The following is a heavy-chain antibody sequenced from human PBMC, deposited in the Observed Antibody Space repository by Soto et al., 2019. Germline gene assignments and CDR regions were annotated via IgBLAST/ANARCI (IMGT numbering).Heavy chain of an antibody. CDR3: GNHRGTTGTTRLEFDY. CDR1: GITFSNYA. Sequence: EVQLLESGGGLVQPGGSLRLSCTASGITFSNYAMSWVRQAPGKGLEWVSTIGGSAGGTYYADSVKGRFTISRDNSKNTLYLQMNSLRAEDTAVYYCGNHRGTTGTTRLEFDYWGQGTLVTVSS. CDR2: IGGSAGGT. V-gene: IGHV3-23*01. D-gene: IGHD1-1*01. J-gene: IGHJ4*02.